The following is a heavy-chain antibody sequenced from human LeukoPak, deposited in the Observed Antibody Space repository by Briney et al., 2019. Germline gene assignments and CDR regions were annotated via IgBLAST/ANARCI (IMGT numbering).Heavy chain of an antibody. J-gene: IGHJ4*02. CDR1: GGSISSSSYY. V-gene: IGHV4-39*01. D-gene: IGHD4-17*01. CDR2: IYYSGST. Sequence: SETLSLTCTVSGGSISSSSYYWGWIRQPPGKGLEWIGSIYYSGSTYYNPSLKSRVTISVDTSKNQFSLKLSSVTAADTAVYYCARHTGTANVDYWGQGTLVTVSS. CDR3: ARHTGTANVDY.